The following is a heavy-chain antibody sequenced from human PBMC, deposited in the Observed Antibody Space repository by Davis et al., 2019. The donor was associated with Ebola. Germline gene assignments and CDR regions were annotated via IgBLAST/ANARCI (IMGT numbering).Heavy chain of an antibody. CDR2: ISWNSGSI. CDR3: AKGFNPLWLAFDY. Sequence: GGSLRLSCAASGFTFDDYAMHWIRQAPGKGLEWVSGISWNSGSIGYADSVKGRFTISRDNAKNSLYLQMNSLRAEDTALYYCAKGFNPLWLAFDYWGQGTLVTVSS. D-gene: IGHD6-19*01. CDR1: GFTFDDYA. J-gene: IGHJ4*02. V-gene: IGHV3-9*01.